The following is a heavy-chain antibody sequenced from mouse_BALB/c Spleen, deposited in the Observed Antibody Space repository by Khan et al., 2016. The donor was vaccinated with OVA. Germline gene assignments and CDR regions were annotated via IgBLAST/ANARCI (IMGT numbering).Heavy chain of an antibody. J-gene: IGHJ3*01. CDR1: GYTFTSYY. CDR2: INPSNGGT. CDR3: TRRGTARATLWFAY. Sequence: QVQLQQSGAELVKPGASVKLSCKASGYTFTSYYMYWLKQRPGQGLEWIGEINPSNGGTNFNEKFKSKATLTVDKSSSTAYMQLSSLTSEDPAVSYWTRRGTARATLWFAYWGQGTLVTVAA. V-gene: IGHV1S81*02. D-gene: IGHD3-2*01.